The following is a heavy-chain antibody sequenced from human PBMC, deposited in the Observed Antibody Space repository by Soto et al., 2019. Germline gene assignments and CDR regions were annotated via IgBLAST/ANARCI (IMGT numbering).Heavy chain of an antibody. CDR1: GYTFTSYG. V-gene: IGHV1-18*01. CDR3: AGDLPPEDY. CDR2: ISAYNGNT. Sequence: QVQLVQSGAEVKKPGASVKVSCKASGYTFTSYGISWVRQAPGQGLEWMGWISAYNGNTNYAQKLQGRVTKTTDTSTSTGYMELRSLRSGDTAVDFCAGDLPPEDYWGQGTLVTVSS. J-gene: IGHJ4*02.